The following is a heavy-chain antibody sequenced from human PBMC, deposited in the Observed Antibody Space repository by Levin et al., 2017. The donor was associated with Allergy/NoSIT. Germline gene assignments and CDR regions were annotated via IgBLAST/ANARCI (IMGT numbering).Heavy chain of an antibody. CDR2: IYNSGST. CDR1: GGSISGYY. J-gene: IGHJ4*02. Sequence: SETLSLTCTVSGGSISGYYWSWIRQPPGKGLEWIGYIYNSGSTNYNPSLKSRVTISVDTSKNQFSLKLSSVTAADTAVYYCARYGAGKYARFDYGGQGTLVTVSS. D-gene: IGHD3-10*01. CDR3: ARYGAGKYARFDY. V-gene: IGHV4-59*01.